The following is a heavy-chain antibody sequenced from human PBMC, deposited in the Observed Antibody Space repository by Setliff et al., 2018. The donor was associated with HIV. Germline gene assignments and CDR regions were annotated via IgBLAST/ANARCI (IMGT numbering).Heavy chain of an antibody. CDR3: ARQWRDQYNSGVSTEYFQH. Sequence: PSETLSLTCAVSAYSISSGYYWGWIRQPPGKGPEWIGSIYHSGSTYYNPSLMSRVTISVDTSKNQFSLKPRSVTAADTAVYYCARQWRDQYNSGVSTEYFQHWGLGTLVTVSS. CDR2: IYHSGST. D-gene: IGHD3-22*01. V-gene: IGHV4-38-2*01. CDR1: AYSISSGYY. J-gene: IGHJ1*01.